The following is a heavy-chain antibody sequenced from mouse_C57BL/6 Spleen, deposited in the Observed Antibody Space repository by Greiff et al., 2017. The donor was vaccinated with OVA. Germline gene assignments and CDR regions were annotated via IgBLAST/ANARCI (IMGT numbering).Heavy chain of an antibody. V-gene: IGHV1-26*01. J-gene: IGHJ2*01. CDR1: GYTFTDYY. D-gene: IGHD2-5*01. CDR3: ANSNYVDFDY. Sequence: EVQLQQSGPELVKPGASVKISCKASGYTFTDYYMNWVKQSHGKSLEWIGDINPNNGGTSYNQKFKGKATWTVDKSSSTAYMELRSLTSEDSAVYYCANSNYVDFDYWGQGTTLTVSS. CDR2: INPNNGGT.